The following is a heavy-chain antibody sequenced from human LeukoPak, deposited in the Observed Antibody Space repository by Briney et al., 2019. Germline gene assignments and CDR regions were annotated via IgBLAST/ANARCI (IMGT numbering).Heavy chain of an antibody. CDR1: GFTFSSYA. D-gene: IGHD2-2*01. CDR3: AKRRGKPAVYTGDAFDI. V-gene: IGHV3-23*01. J-gene: IGHJ3*02. Sequence: PGGSLRLSCAASGFTFSSYAMSWVRQAPGKGLEWVSAISGSGGSTYYADSVKGRFTISRDNSKNTLYLQMNSLRAEDTAVYYCAKRRGKPAVYTGDAFDIWGQGTMVTVSS. CDR2: ISGSGGST.